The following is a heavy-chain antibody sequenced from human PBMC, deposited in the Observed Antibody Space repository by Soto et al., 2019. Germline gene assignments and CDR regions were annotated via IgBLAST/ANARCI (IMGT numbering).Heavy chain of an antibody. CDR2: IWYDGSNE. CDR1: GFTFSSYG. V-gene: IGHV3-33*01. D-gene: IGHD6-19*01. J-gene: IGHJ4*02. Sequence: QVQLVESGGGVVQPGRSLRLSCAASGFTFSSYGMHWVRQAPGKGLEWVAVIWYDGSNENYADSVKGRFTISRDNSKKTLYLQMNSLRAEDTALYYCARDRRGCGLYDYFDDCGQGTLVTVSS. CDR3: ARDRRGCGLYDYFDD.